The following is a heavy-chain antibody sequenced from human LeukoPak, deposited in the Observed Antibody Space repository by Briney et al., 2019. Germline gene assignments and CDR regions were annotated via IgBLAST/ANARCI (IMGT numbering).Heavy chain of an antibody. Sequence: GGSLRLSCAASGFTFSSYAMSWVRQAPGKGLEWVSTISGSGASTYYADSVKGRFTISRDNSKNTLYLQMSSLRAEDTAVYYCVKYYDSSGSYYFDYWGQGTLVTVSS. J-gene: IGHJ4*02. CDR1: GFTFSSYA. D-gene: IGHD3-22*01. CDR3: VKYYDSSGSYYFDY. CDR2: ISGSGAST. V-gene: IGHV3-23*01.